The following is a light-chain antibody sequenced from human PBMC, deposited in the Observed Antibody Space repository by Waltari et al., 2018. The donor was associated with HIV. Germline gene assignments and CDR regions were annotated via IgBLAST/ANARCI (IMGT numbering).Light chain of an antibody. J-gene: IGLJ2*01. Sequence: QSALTQPPSASGSPGQSVAISCTGSSNDIGTYNFVSWYQHHPGKAPKLLIYDVTRRPPGFPDPFSGTKSGYTASLTVSDLQVEDEADYYCVSYTEKDTFLLFGGGTKLAV. V-gene: IGLV2-8*01. CDR2: DVT. CDR1: SNDIGTYNF. CDR3: VSYTEKDTFLL.